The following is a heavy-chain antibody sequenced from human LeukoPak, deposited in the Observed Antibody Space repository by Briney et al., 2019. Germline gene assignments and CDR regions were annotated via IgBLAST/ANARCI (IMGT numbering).Heavy chain of an antibody. J-gene: IGHJ4*02. Sequence: SETLSLTCDVSGGSMNNSYWSWIRQPAGEGLEWIGRIYATGSTHYNPSLKSRMNMSIDTSKNQFSLKLTSVTAADTAVYFCARDKALDSDGSGFYYNRGLDCWGQGTLVIVSS. CDR2: IYATGST. D-gene: IGHD3-22*01. V-gene: IGHV4-4*07. CDR3: ARDKALDSDGSGFYYNRGLDC. CDR1: GGSMNNSY.